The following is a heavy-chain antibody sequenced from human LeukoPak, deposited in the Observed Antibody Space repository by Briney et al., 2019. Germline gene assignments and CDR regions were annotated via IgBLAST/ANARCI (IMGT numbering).Heavy chain of an antibody. CDR2: IRSKANSYAT. Sequence: GGSLRLSCAASGSTFSGSAMHWVRQASGKGLEWVGRIRSKANSYATAYAASVKGRFTISRDDSKNTAYLQMNSLKTEDTAVYYCTRYDVATDSSGWYRDYWGQGTLVTVSS. D-gene: IGHD6-19*01. CDR3: TRYDVATDSSGWYRDY. CDR1: GSTFSGSA. J-gene: IGHJ4*02. V-gene: IGHV3-73*01.